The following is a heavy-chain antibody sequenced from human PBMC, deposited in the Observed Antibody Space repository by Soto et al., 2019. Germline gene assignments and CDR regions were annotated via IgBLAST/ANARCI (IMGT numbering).Heavy chain of an antibody. V-gene: IGHV1-18*01. CDR2: ISIYSGDT. CDR3: ARDRGGLGMDV. Sequence: QVHLEQSRAEVENPGASVKVSCMASGYTFSSYAMSWVRQAPGQGLEWMGWISIYSGDTKKAQKFQGRVTMTTDTTTRTVYMELRSLRSDDTAVYYCARDRGGLGMDVWGQGTTVTVSS. D-gene: IGHD3-16*01. J-gene: IGHJ6*02. CDR1: GYTFSSYA.